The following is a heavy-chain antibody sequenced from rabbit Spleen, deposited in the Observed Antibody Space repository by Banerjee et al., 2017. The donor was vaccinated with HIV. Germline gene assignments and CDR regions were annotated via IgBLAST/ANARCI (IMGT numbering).Heavy chain of an antibody. V-gene: IGHV1S40*01. Sequence: QSLEESGGDLVKPGASLTLTCTASGVSFSSNHYMCWVRQAPGKGLEWIACIDAGSSGFTYFASWAKGRFTCSKTSSTTVTLQMTSLTVADTATYFCARDTGSSFSSYGMDLWGPGTLVTVS. CDR1: GVSFSSNHY. CDR3: ARDTGSSFSSYGMDL. CDR2: IDAGSSGFT. J-gene: IGHJ6*01. D-gene: IGHD8-1*01.